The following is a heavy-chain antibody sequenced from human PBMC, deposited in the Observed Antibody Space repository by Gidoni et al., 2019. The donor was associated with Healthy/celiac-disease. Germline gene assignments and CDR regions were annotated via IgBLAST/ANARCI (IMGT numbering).Heavy chain of an antibody. J-gene: IGHJ4*02. CDR2: ISYDGSNK. V-gene: IGHV3-30*01. Sequence: QVQLVESGGGVVQPGRSLRLSCAASRFPFRRYAMHWVRQAPGKGLEWVAVISYDGSNKYYADSVKGRFTISRDNSKNTLYLQMNSLRAEDTAVYYCARDLYYYDSSGPSDYWGQGTLVTVSS. CDR3: ARDLYYYDSSGPSDY. CDR1: RFPFRRYA. D-gene: IGHD3-22*01.